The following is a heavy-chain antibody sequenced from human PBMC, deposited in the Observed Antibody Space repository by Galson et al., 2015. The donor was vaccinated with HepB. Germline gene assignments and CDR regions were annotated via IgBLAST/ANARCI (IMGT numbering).Heavy chain of an antibody. CDR1: GFTVSSNY. J-gene: IGHJ6*02. CDR2: IYSGGST. V-gene: IGHV3-53*05. Sequence: SLRLSCAASGFTVSSNYMSWVRQAPGKGLEWVSVIYSGGSTYYADSVKGRFTISRDNSKNMLYLQMNSLRSEDTAVYYCARDAGIAARPDFYYYGMDVWGQGTTVTVSS. D-gene: IGHD6-6*01. CDR3: ARDAGIAARPDFYYYGMDV.